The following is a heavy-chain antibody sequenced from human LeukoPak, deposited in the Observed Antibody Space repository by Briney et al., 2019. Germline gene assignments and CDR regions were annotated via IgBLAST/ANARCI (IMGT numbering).Heavy chain of an antibody. J-gene: IGHJ4*02. CDR3: ARDSRFMITFGGVKSVFDY. D-gene: IGHD3-16*01. CDR2: INPNSGGT. Sequence: ASVKVSCKASGYIFAGHYIHWVRQAPGQGLEWMGWINPNSGGTNYAQKFQGRVTMTKDTSISTAYMELTRLTSDDTAVYYCARDSRFMITFGGVKSVFDYWGQGTPVTVSS. V-gene: IGHV1-2*02. CDR1: GYIFAGHY.